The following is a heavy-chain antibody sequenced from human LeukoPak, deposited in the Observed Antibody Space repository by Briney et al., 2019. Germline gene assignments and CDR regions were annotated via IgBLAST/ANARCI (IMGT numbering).Heavy chain of an antibody. V-gene: IGHV3-11*01. CDR3: AKGGIRYGYWFDH. D-gene: IGHD3-10*01. CDR2: ISSTGNSI. CDR1: GFRFSDYY. Sequence: KPGGSPRLSCAATGFRFSDYYMSWIRQAPGKGLEWVAYISSTGNSIFYADSVKGRFTISRDHAKNSLSLQLNSLRAEDTAVYYCAKGGIRYGYWFDHWGQGTLVTVSS. J-gene: IGHJ5*02.